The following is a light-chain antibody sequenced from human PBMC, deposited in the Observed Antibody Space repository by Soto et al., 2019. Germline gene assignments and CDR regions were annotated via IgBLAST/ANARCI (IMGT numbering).Light chain of an antibody. J-gene: IGLJ1*01. V-gene: IGLV1-40*01. CDR3: QSYDSSLSGYV. Sequence: QSVLTQPPSVSGAPGQRVTISCTGSSSNIGAGYDVHWYQQLPGTAPKLLIYGNSIRPXXXXXRXXGSKSGTSVSLAITGLQAEDEADYYCQSYDSSLSGYVFGTGTKVTVL. CDR2: GNS. CDR1: SSNIGAGYD.